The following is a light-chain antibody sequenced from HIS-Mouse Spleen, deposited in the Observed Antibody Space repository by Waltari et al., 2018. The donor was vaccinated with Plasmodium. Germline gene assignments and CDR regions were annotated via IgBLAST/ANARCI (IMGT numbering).Light chain of an antibody. CDR1: SSDVGGYNY. J-gene: IGLJ1*01. CDR3: CSYAGSYTYV. CDR2: DVS. V-gene: IGLV2-11*01. Sequence: QSALTQPRSVSGSPGQSVTISCTGTSSDVGGYNYVSWYQQHPGKAPKLSIYDVSKRPSGVPDRFSGSESGNTASLTISGLQAEDEADYYCCSYAGSYTYVFGTGTKVTVL.